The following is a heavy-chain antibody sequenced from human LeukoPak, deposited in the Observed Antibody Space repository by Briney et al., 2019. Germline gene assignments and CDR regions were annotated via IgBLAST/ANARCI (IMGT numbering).Heavy chain of an antibody. D-gene: IGHD3-16*01. CDR1: GYTFTNYW. J-gene: IGHJ5*01. CDR3: GRLYTTLSRSIWGRFDS. V-gene: IGHV5-51*01. CDR2: IYPGHSHT. Sequence: PGESPKISCKTSGYTFTNYWIAWVRQMPGQGLELMGIIYPGHSHTRYSPSSQGPVTISADKSITTAYRQWSSLKASETAIYYCGRLYTTLSRSIWGRFDSWGQGTLVTVSS.